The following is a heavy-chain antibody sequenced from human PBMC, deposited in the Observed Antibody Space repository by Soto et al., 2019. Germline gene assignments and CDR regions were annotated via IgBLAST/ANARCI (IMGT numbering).Heavy chain of an antibody. D-gene: IGHD2-15*01. CDR2: ISSGGTYT. CDR3: ARTFVDGMAGFGP. V-gene: IGHV3-9*01. J-gene: IGHJ5*02. Sequence: EVQLVESGGGLVQPGRSLRLSCAASGFAFDDYVMHWVRQPPGRGLEWVSGISSGGTYTNYADSVKGRFTISRDSARNTLFLQMNYLTGEDTAVYYCARTFVDGMAGFGPWGQGTLVTVSS. CDR1: GFAFDDYV.